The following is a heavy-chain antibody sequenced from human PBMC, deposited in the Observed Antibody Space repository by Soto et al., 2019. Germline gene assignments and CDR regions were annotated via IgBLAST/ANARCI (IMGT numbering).Heavy chain of an antibody. V-gene: IGHV3-30-3*01. CDR1: GFTFSSYA. J-gene: IGHJ6*02. D-gene: IGHD3-22*01. CDR2: ISYDGSNK. CDR3: ARDLVSYSYDSSGYYPTPMSYYYGMDV. Sequence: GGSLRLSCAASGFTFSSYAMHWVRQAPGKGLEWVAVISYDGSNKYYADSVKGRFTISRDNSKNTLYLQMNSLRAEDTAVYYCARDLVSYSYDSSGYYPTPMSYYYGMDVWGQGTTVTVSS.